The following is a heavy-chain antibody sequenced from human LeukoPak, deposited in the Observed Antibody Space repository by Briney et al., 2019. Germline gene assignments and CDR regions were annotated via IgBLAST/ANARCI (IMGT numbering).Heavy chain of an antibody. D-gene: IGHD2-15*01. V-gene: IGHV3-64D*06. Sequence: QPGGSLRLSCSASGFTFSSYAMHWVRQAPGKRLEYVSVIGSSGGSIYYADSVKGRFTISRDNSKNTLYLQMSSLRAEDTAVYYCVKTFRYCSGGSCQDYWGQGTLVTVSS. CDR3: VKTFRYCSGGSCQDY. CDR1: GFTFSSYA. J-gene: IGHJ4*02. CDR2: IGSSGGSI.